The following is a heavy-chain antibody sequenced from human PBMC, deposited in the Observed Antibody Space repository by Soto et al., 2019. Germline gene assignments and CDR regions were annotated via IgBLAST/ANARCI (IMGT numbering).Heavy chain of an antibody. V-gene: IGHV1-8*01. Sequence: ASVKVACKASGYSFTSLDINWVRQTAGQGLEWMGWMEPSTGRTGYAQKFQGRVTMTRDTSINTAYMELTTLTSDDTAFYYCARGVSAGVDYWGQGTLVTVS. CDR2: MEPSTGRT. CDR1: GYSFTSLD. J-gene: IGHJ4*02. CDR3: ARGVSAGVDY. D-gene: IGHD1-26*01.